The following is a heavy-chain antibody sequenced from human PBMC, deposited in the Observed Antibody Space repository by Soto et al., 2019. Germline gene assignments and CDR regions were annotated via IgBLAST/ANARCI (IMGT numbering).Heavy chain of an antibody. Sequence: GPLVKVSCKTSGGTYSSDAISWGRRDHGQGLEWMGGIIPIFGTANYAQKFQGRVTITADESTSTAYMELSSLRSEDTAVYYCARVSCSSTSCYRYYYYGMDVWGQGTTVTVSS. CDR1: GGTYSSDA. CDR3: ARVSCSSTSCYRYYYYGMDV. CDR2: IIPIFGTA. V-gene: IGHV1-69*13. J-gene: IGHJ6*02. D-gene: IGHD2-2*01.